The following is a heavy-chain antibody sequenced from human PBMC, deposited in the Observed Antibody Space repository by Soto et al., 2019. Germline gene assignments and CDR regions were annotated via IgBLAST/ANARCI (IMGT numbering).Heavy chain of an antibody. D-gene: IGHD3-3*01. CDR3: AREGVTIFGVVMPYYYYYGMDV. CDR1: GFTFSSYG. V-gene: IGHV3-33*01. J-gene: IGHJ6*02. Sequence: QVQLVESGGGVVQPGRSLRLSCAASGFTFSSYGMHWVRQAPGKGLEWVAGIWYDGSNKYYADSVKGRFTISRDNSKNTLYLQMNSLRAEDTAVYYCAREGVTIFGVVMPYYYYYGMDVWGPGTTVTVSS. CDR2: IWYDGSNK.